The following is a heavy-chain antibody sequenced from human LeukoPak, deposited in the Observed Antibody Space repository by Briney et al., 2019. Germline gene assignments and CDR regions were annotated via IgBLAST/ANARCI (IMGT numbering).Heavy chain of an antibody. Sequence: GGSLRLSCAASGFTFSSYSMNWVRQAPGKGLEWVSSISSSSSYIYYADSVKGRFTISRDNAKNSLYLQMNSLRAEDTAVYYCARNPSLYDSSGYDWGRGTLVTVSS. CDR3: ARNPSLYDSSGYD. CDR2: ISSSSSYI. CDR1: GFTFSSYS. V-gene: IGHV3-21*01. J-gene: IGHJ4*02. D-gene: IGHD3-22*01.